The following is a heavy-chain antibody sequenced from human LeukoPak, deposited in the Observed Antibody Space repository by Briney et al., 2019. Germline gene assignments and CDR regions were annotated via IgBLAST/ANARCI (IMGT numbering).Heavy chain of an antibody. CDR2: IRYDGSNK. CDR3: AKDLRDSSGYYPFDY. CDR1: GFTFSSYA. D-gene: IGHD3-22*01. Sequence: PGGSLRLSCAASGFTFSSYAMSWVRQAPGKGLEWVAFIRYDGSNKYYADSVKGRFTISRDNSKNTLYLQMNSLRGEDTAVYYCAKDLRDSSGYYPFDYWGQGTLVTVSS. V-gene: IGHV3-30*02. J-gene: IGHJ4*02.